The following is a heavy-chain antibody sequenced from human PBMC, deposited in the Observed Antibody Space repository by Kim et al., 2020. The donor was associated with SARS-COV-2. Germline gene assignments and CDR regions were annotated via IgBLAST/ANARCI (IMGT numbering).Heavy chain of an antibody. J-gene: IGHJ3*02. V-gene: IGHV3-30*18. CDR1: GFTFSSYG. CDR3: AKDRGCSSTSGYADAFDI. Sequence: GGSLRLSCAASGFTFSSYGMHWVRQAPGKGLEWVAVISYDGSNKYYADSVKGRFTISRDNSKNTLYLQMNSLRAEDTAVYYCAKDRGCSSTSGYADAFDIWGQGTMVTVSS. D-gene: IGHD2-2*01. CDR2: ISYDGSNK.